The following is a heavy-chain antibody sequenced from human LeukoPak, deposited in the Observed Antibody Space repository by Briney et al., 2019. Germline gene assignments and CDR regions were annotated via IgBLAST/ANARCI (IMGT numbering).Heavy chain of an antibody. CDR3: ARDRKWP. D-gene: IGHD2-8*01. CDR2: IYTSGST. Sequence: PSETLSLTCTVSGGSISSGSYYWSWIRQPAGKGLEWIGRIYTSGSTNYNPSLKSRVTISVDTSKNQFSLKLSSVTAADTAVYYCARDRKWPWGQGTLVTVSS. V-gene: IGHV4-61*02. J-gene: IGHJ5*02. CDR1: GGSISSGSYY.